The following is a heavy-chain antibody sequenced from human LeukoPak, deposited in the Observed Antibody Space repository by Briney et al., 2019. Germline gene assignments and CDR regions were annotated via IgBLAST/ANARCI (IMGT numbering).Heavy chain of an antibody. J-gene: IGHJ4*02. CDR3: SRHHHATSVFDY. V-gene: IGHV5-10-1*01. Sequence: GESLRISCKGSGYRFTSYCISWVRQMPGKGLEWMGRIDPSDSYTNYSPSFQGHVTISADKSISTAYLQWSSLKASDTAMYFCSRHHHATSVFDYWGQGTLVTVSS. D-gene: IGHD4-17*01. CDR1: GYRFTSYC. CDR2: IDPSDSYT.